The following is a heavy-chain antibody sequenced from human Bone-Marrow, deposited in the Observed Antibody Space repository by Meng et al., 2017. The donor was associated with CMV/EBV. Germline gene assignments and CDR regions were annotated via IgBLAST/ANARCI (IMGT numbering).Heavy chain of an antibody. D-gene: IGHD3-10*01. J-gene: IGHJ4*02. Sequence: GESLKISCAASGFIVSNNYMNWVRQAPGKGLEWVSVIYSGDRTDYADSVKGRFTTSRDNSKNTLYVQMNSLKPADTAVYYCARGHLIGGFGESPLDYWGQGARVTVSS. CDR1: GFIVSNNY. CDR2: IYSGDRT. V-gene: IGHV3-66*02. CDR3: ARGHLIGGFGESPLDY.